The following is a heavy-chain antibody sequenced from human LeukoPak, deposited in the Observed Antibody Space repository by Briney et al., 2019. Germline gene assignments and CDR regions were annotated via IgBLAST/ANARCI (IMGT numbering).Heavy chain of an antibody. V-gene: IGHV4-59*01. CDR1: GGSISSYY. J-gene: IGHJ4*02. Sequence: PSETLSLTCIVSGGSISSYYWSWIRQPPGKGLEWIGYIYTSGSTSYNPSLKSRVTISVDTSKNHFSLKVTSMSAADTGVYYCARSLPGAIGAADFWGQGTLVTVSS. CDR3: ARSLPGAIGAADF. CDR2: IYTSGST. D-gene: IGHD6-13*01.